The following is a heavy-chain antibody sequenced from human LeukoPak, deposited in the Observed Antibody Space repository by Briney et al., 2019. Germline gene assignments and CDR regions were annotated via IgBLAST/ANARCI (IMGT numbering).Heavy chain of an antibody. Sequence: PGGSLRLSCVASGFRFTNYAMTWVRQAPGEGLEWVSAIRGSGDRTSYVDSVKGRFTISRDKSKNTLYLQMNSLRAEDTAVYYCAKVHYTFRVGATTYIDYWGQGTLVTVSS. CDR2: IRGSGDRT. CDR1: GFRFTNYA. V-gene: IGHV3-23*01. D-gene: IGHD1-26*01. CDR3: AKVHYTFRVGATTYIDY. J-gene: IGHJ4*02.